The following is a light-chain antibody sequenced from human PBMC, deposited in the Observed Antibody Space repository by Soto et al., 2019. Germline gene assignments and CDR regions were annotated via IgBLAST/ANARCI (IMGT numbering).Light chain of an antibody. CDR3: SSYTSSSTLNYV. J-gene: IGLJ1*01. CDR1: SSDIGNYNY. Sequence: QSALTQPASVSGSPGQSITISCTGTSSDIGNYNYVSWYQQHQGKAPKLMIYEFSNRPSGVYNRFSCSKSGNTASLTISGLQAEDEADYYCSSYTSSSTLNYVFGTGTKVTVL. CDR2: EFS. V-gene: IGLV2-14*01.